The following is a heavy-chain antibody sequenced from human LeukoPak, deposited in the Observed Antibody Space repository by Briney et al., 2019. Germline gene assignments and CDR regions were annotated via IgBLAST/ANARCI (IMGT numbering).Heavy chain of an antibody. CDR1: GFNFNIYA. CDR2: ITSNGVST. V-gene: IGHV3-23*01. D-gene: IGHD2-2*01. CDR3: AKLGDCSSSSCYPRTPIDY. Sequence: GGSLRLSCAASGFNFNIYAMSWVRQAPGKGLEWVSAITSNGVSTFYADSVKGRFTISRDNSKNTLYLQMNSLRAEDTAVYYCAKLGDCSSSSCYPRTPIDYWGQGTLVTVSS. J-gene: IGHJ4*02.